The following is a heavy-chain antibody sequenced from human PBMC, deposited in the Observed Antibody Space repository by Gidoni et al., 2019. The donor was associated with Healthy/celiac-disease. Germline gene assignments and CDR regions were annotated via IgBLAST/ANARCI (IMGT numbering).Heavy chain of an antibody. Sequence: QVQLQESGPGLVKPSQTLSLTCPVSGGSIRRGGYYWSWIRQHPGKGLEWIGYIYYSGSTYYNPSLKSRVTISVDTSKNQFSLKLSSVTAADTAVYYCARDHNGEWGYGMDVWGQGTTVTVSS. J-gene: IGHJ6*02. V-gene: IGHV4-31*03. CDR3: ARDHNGEWGYGMDV. CDR1: GGSIRRGGYY. CDR2: IYYSGST. D-gene: IGHD3-10*01.